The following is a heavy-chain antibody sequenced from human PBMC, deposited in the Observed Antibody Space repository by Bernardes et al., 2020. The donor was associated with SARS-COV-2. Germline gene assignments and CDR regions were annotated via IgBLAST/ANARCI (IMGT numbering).Heavy chain of an antibody. Sequence: SETLSLTCAVSGGSINSHHWSCIRQPPGKGLEWIGYIHYSGTTNYNPSLKSRVTISVDTSKNQFSLKLSSVTAADTAVYFCARRDYDTSGFFSLGAFDVWGQGTMVTVSS. D-gene: IGHD3-22*01. J-gene: IGHJ3*01. CDR3: ARRDYDTSGFFSLGAFDV. V-gene: IGHV4-59*11. CDR2: IHYSGTT. CDR1: GGSINSHH.